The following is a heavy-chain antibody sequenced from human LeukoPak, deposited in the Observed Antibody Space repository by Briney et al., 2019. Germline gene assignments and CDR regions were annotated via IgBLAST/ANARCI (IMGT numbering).Heavy chain of an antibody. CDR2: IYYNGNT. V-gene: IGHV4-59*01. D-gene: IGHD3-16*01. CDR1: GASISSYS. CDR3: ARTRRGGESHFDY. J-gene: IGHJ4*02. Sequence: SETLSLTCTVSGASISSYSWSWIRQTPGKGLEWLGYIYYNGNTNYNPSLKSRVTISVDTSKNQFSLRLRSVTAADTAVYYCARTRRGGESHFDYWGQGTLVTVSS.